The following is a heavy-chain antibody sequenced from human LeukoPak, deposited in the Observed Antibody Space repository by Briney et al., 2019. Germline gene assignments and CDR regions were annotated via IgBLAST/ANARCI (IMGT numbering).Heavy chain of an antibody. D-gene: IGHD1-26*01. CDR2: IYYSGGT. V-gene: IGHV4-59*01. CDR1: GGSMSSYF. CDR3: ARERVGATIGFDN. J-gene: IGHJ4*02. Sequence: SETLSLTCTVSGGSMSSYFWSWIRQPPGKGLEWIGYIYYSGGTNYNPSLKSRVTISVDTSKNQFSLKLSSVTAADTAVYYCARERVGATIGFDNWGQGTLVTVSS.